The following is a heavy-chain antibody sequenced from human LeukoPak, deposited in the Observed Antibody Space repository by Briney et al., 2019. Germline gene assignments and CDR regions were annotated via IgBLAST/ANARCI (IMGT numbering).Heavy chain of an antibody. Sequence: GGSLRLSCAASGFTFSTYAMNWVRQAPGEGLKWVSCITGDSAYIYYADSVKGRFTISRDNAKNSLELQMNSLRDEDTAVYYCARAGGYASSWAYWGQGTLVTVSS. CDR1: GFTFSTYA. CDR2: ITGDSAYI. J-gene: IGHJ4*02. CDR3: ARAGGYASSWAY. V-gene: IGHV3-21*01. D-gene: IGHD5-12*01.